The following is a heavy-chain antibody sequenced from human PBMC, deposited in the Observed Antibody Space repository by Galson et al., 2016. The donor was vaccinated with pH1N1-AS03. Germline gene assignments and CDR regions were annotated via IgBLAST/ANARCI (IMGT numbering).Heavy chain of an antibody. D-gene: IGHD6-19*01. CDR1: GGFIRDGGHH. CDR3: AGVAYRSGWSLFDA. Sequence: SETLSLTCSVSGGFIRDGGHHWGWIRQPPGKGLEWIGNIYYSGTTSYNPSLKSRLAVSVDLSKNQFSLNLTAVTATDTAIYYCAGVAYRSGWSLFDAWGQGNLVTVSS. V-gene: IGHV4-39*07. J-gene: IGHJ5*02. CDR2: IYYSGTT.